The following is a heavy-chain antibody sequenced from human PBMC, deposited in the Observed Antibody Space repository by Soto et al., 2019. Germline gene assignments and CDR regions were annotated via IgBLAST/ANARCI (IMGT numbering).Heavy chain of an antibody. Sequence: SVKVSCKASGGTFSSYAISWVRQAPGQGLEWMGGIIPIFGTANYAQKFQGRVTITADESTSTAYMELSSLRSEDTAVYYCAGRIAAAGTDYYYYGMDVWGQGTTVTVSS. D-gene: IGHD6-13*01. CDR3: AGRIAAAGTDYYYYGMDV. J-gene: IGHJ6*02. CDR1: GGTFSSYA. CDR2: IIPIFGTA. V-gene: IGHV1-69*13.